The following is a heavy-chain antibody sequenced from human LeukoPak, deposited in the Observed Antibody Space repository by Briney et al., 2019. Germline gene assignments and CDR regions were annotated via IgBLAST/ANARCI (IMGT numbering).Heavy chain of an antibody. CDR2: IYTSGST. CDR1: GFTFSSYS. V-gene: IGHV4-4*07. D-gene: IGHD3-16*02. J-gene: IGHJ4*02. CDR3: ARRTFGGVIKY. Sequence: GSLRLSCAASGFTFSSYSMSWIRQPAGKGLEWIGRIYTSGSTNYNPSLKSRVTISVDTSKNQFSLKLSSVTAADTAVYYCARRTFGGVIKYWGQGTLVTVSS.